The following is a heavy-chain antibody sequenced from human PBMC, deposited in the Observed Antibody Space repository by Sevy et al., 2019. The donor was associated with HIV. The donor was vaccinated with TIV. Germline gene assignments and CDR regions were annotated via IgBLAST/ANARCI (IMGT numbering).Heavy chain of an antibody. V-gene: IGHV3-53*01. D-gene: IGHD6-13*01. CDR1: GFTVSGVH. J-gene: IGHJ6*01. Sequence: GGSLRLSCSASGFTVSGVHMTWVRQASGKGLEWVSVIYDGGSTYYADSVKGRFIISRDNSKNTLYLQMNSLRVEDTAVYYCARWYLKMDVWGQGATVTVS. CDR3: ARWYLKMDV. CDR2: IYDGGST.